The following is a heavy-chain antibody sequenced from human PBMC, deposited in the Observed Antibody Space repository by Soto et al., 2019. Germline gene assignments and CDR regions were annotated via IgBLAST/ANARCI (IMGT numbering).Heavy chain of an antibody. V-gene: IGHV3-66*01. CDR2: IYSGGST. J-gene: IGHJ4*02. D-gene: IGHD3-3*02. CDR1: GFTVSSNY. Sequence: GGSLRLSCAASGFTVSSNYMSWVRQAPGKGLEWVSVIYSGGSTYYADSVKGRFTISRDNSKNTLYLQMNSLRAEDTAVYYCAREPPHFWSGSLGYWGQGTLVTVSS. CDR3: AREPPHFWSGSLGY.